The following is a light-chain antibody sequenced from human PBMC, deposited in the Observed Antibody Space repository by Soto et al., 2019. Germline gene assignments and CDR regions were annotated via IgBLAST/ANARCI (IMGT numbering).Light chain of an antibody. CDR2: AAS. V-gene: IGKV1-39*01. CDR1: QSISSY. J-gene: IGKJ3*01. Sequence: DLQMTQSPSSLSASVGDRVTITCRASQSISSYLNWDQQKPGKAPKLLIYAASSLQSGVPSRFSGSGSGTDFTLTISSLQPEDFATYYCQQSYSTLTFGPGTKVDIK. CDR3: QQSYSTLT.